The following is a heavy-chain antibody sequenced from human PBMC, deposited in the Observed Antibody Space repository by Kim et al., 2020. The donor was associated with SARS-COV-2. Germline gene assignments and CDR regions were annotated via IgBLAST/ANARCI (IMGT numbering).Heavy chain of an antibody. J-gene: IGHJ6*02. CDR1: GFTFSSYS. CDR3: ARDGAGDYGEGWYGMDV. D-gene: IGHD4-17*01. CDR2: ISSSSSTI. V-gene: IGHV3-48*02. Sequence: GGSLRLSCAASGFTFSSYSMNWVRQAPGKGLEWVSYISSSSSTIYYADSVKGRFTISRDNAKNSLYLQMNSLRDEDTAVYYCARDGAGDYGEGWYGMDVWGQGTTVTVSS.